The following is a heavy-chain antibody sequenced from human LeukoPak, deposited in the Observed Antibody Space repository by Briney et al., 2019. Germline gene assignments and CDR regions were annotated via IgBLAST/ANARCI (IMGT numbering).Heavy chain of an antibody. CDR1: GFTFSSYA. CDR3: VKGYNYGYSWDY. V-gene: IGHV3-23*01. CDR2: ISGSGDNT. D-gene: IGHD5-18*01. Sequence: HPGGSLRLSCAASGFTFSSYAMSWVRQAPGKGLEWVSGISGSGDNTYYADSVKGRFTISRDNSKNTLYVQMNSLRAEDTAVYYCVKGYNYGYSWDYWGQGTLVTVSS. J-gene: IGHJ4*02.